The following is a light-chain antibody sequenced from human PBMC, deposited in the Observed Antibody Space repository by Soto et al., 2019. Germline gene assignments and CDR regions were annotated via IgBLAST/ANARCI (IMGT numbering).Light chain of an antibody. V-gene: IGLV2-11*01. J-gene: IGLJ1*01. Sequence: SVPSQPRSVSGSPGQSVTISCFGTGSDVGGYNYVSWYQRHPGKAPQLMIYDVTKRPSGVPDRFSGSKSGNTASLTISGLQAEDEADYYCCSYAGSNLHYVFGLGTKVT. CDR1: GSDVGGYNY. CDR2: DVT. CDR3: CSYAGSNLHYV.